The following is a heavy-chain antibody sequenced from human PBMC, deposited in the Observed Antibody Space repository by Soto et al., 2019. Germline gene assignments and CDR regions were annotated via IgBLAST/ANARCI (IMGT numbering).Heavy chain of an antibody. Sequence: PSETLSLTCTVSGGTISSYFWSWIRQPPGKGLEWIGYIYYSGSTKYNPSLKSRVTISVDTSKNQLSLKLSSVTAADTAVYYCARVQGWNYYYYYYLDVWGKGTTVT. V-gene: IGHV4-59*01. D-gene: IGHD6-19*01. CDR3: ARVQGWNYYYYYYLDV. CDR2: IYYSGST. CDR1: GGTISSYF. J-gene: IGHJ6*03.